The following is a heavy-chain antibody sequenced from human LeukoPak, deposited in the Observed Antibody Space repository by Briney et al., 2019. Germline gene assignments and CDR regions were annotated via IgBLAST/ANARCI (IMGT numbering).Heavy chain of an antibody. Sequence: SPTLSLTCAVYGGSFSGYYWSWISHPPGNGLEWVGEINHSGSTNYNPSLKSRVTISVDTSKNQFSLKLSSVTAADTAVYYCARGPNSGSDYWGQGTLVTVSS. V-gene: IGHV4-34*01. CDR2: INHSGST. J-gene: IGHJ4*02. CDR3: ARGPNSGSDY. D-gene: IGHD6-6*01. CDR1: GGSFSGYY.